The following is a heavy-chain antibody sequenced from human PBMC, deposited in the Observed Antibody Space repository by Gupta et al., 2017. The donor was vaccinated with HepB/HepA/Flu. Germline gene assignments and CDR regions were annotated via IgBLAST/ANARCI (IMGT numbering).Heavy chain of an antibody. D-gene: IGHD2-2*01. V-gene: IGHV1-69*06. CDR2: IIGVFDRV. CDR1: GGYFSSRV. Sequence: QVQLVQSGAEVKKPGSSVKVSCTPSGGYFSSRVLSWVRPAPGQGLEWMGGIIGVFDRVKYSQKFQGRVTISADTSANTLYLELWNLRPEDTAVYYCARSVNSQCSSTRCPMSFDYWGQGTLVTVSS. CDR3: ARSVNSQCSSTRCPMSFDY. J-gene: IGHJ4*02.